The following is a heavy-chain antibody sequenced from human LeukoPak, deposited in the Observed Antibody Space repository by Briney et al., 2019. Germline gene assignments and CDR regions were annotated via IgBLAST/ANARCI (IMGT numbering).Heavy chain of an antibody. J-gene: IGHJ3*02. Sequence: ASVKVSCKLSGYSGIELDMHWVRQAPGKGLEWMGGFDREDGGTIYARKFQGRVTMTEDTSTDTAYMELSSLTSEDTAVYYCATHTISGAVTYAFQMWGRGTLVTVSS. CDR1: GYSGIELD. V-gene: IGHV1-24*01. CDR2: FDREDGGT. D-gene: IGHD3-3*01. CDR3: ATHTISGAVTYAFQM.